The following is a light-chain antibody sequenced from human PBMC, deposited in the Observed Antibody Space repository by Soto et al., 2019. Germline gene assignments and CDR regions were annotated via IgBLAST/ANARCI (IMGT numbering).Light chain of an antibody. Sequence: ETGCTQAPATLSMSPGERATLSCSVSRSISTYLAWYQQKPGQAPRLLIYEALNRATGIPARFSGSGSGTDFTLTISRLEPEDFAVYYCQQYGSSPPITFGQGTRLEIK. J-gene: IGKJ5*01. CDR2: EAL. V-gene: IGKV3-11*01. CDR3: QQYGSSPPIT. CDR1: RSISTY.